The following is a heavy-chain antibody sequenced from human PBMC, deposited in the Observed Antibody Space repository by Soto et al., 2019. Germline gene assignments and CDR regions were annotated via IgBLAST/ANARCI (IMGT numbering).Heavy chain of an antibody. Sequence: GGSLRLSCAASGFSFSGYGMNWVRQAPGKGLEWISYISSSGSLIYYADSLKGRFTISRDNAKNSLYLQMNSLRAEDTAVYYCATTVTTVDYWAQGTLVTVSS. CDR2: ISSSGSLI. J-gene: IGHJ4*02. V-gene: IGHV3-48*03. CDR1: GFSFSGYG. CDR3: ATTVTTVDY. D-gene: IGHD4-17*01.